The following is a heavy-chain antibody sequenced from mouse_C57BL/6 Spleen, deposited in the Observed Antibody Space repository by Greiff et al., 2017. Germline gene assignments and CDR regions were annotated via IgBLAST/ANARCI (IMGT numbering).Heavy chain of an antibody. CDR1: GFSLTSYG. J-gene: IGHJ3*01. CDR2: IWGVGST. V-gene: IGHV2-6*01. Sequence: VQLQQSGPGLVAPSQSLSITCTVSGFSLTSYGVDWVRQSPGKGLEWLGVIWGVGSTNYNSALKSRLSISKDNSKSQVFLKMNSLQTDDTAMYYCASDYDYDGFAYWGHGTLVTVSA. D-gene: IGHD2-4*01. CDR3: ASDYDYDGFAY.